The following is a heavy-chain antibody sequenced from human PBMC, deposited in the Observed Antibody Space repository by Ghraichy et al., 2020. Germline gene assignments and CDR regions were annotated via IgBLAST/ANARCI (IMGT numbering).Heavy chain of an antibody. J-gene: IGHJ4*02. CDR3: ARGEFGLVD. D-gene: IGHD3/OR15-3a*01. CDR1: GFSLTDSW. V-gene: IGHV3-74*01. CDR2: LSPAANII. Sequence: GGSLSLSCAASGFSLTDSWMYWVRQVPGKGLVWVSHLSPAANIINYVESVRGRFTISRDTAKNTLFLQMDSLRVDDTAIYYCARGEFGLVDWGRGTLVTVSA.